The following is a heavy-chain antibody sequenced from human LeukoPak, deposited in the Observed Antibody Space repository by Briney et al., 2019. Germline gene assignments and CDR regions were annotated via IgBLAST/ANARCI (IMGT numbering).Heavy chain of an antibody. V-gene: IGHV3-23*01. CDR3: AKDGALYSYGT. CDR2: ISGSGGST. J-gene: IGHJ5*02. D-gene: IGHD5-18*01. Sequence: GGSLRLSCAASGFTFSSYSMNWVRQAPGKGLEWVSAISGSGGSTYYADSVKGRFTISRDNSKNTLYLQMNSLRAEDTAVYYCAKDGALYSYGTWGQGTLVTVSS. CDR1: GFTFSSYS.